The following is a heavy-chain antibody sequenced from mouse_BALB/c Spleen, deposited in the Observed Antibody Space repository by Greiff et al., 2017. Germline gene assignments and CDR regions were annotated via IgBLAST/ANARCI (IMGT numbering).Heavy chain of an antibody. V-gene: IGHV3-2*02. CDR3: ATYYGSAWFAY. D-gene: IGHD1-2*01. J-gene: IGHJ3*01. Sequence: EVKLQESGPGLVKPSQSLSLTCTVTGYSITSDYAWNWIRQFPGNKLEWMGYISYSGSTSYNPSLKSRISITRDTSKNQFFLQLNSVTTEDTATYYCATYYGSAWFAYWGQGTLVTVSA. CDR1: GYSITSDYA. CDR2: ISYSGST.